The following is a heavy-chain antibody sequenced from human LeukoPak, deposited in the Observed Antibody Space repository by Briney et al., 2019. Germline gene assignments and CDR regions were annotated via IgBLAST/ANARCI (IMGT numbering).Heavy chain of an antibody. J-gene: IGHJ4*02. CDR2: IYYRGIT. D-gene: IGHD5-18*01. V-gene: IGHV4-39*01. CDR1: GDSISSSSYY. Sequence: SETLSLTCTVSGDSISSSSYYWGWLRQPPGKGLEWIGSIYYRGITYYNPSLKSRVTISVDTSKNQFSLRLSSVTAADTAVYYCARLYSYGYYFDYWGQGTLVTVSS. CDR3: ARLYSYGYYFDY.